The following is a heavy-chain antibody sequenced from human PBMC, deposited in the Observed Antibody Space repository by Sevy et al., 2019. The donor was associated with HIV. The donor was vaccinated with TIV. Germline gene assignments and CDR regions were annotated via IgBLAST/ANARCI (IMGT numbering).Heavy chain of an antibody. CDR1: GFTFSTYG. J-gene: IGHJ4*02. D-gene: IGHD3-22*01. CDR3: ARGRYDSSDYHTNTNFDY. V-gene: IGHV3-33*01. CDR2: IWYDGGFK. Sequence: GGSLRLSCAASGFTFSTYGMHWVRQAPGKGLEWVAAIWYDGGFKFNEDSVEGRFTISRDNYKNTVFLQMNSLRAEDTAVYYCARGRYDSSDYHTNTNFDYWGQGTLVTVSS.